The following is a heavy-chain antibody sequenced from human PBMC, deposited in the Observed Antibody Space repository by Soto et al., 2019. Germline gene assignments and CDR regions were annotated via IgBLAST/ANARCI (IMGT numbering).Heavy chain of an antibody. CDR2: IYPGDSDT. V-gene: IGHV5-51*01. D-gene: IGHD3-22*01. CDR3: ARLDFYDSSGSSLAPRWFDP. CDR1: GFSFTSYW. J-gene: IGHJ5*02. Sequence: PGESLKISCKASGFSFTSYWIGWVRQVPGKGLEWMGIIYPGDSDTRYSPSFQGQVTISVDKSISTAYLQWSSLKASDTATYYCARLDFYDSSGSSLAPRWFDPWGQGTLVTVSS.